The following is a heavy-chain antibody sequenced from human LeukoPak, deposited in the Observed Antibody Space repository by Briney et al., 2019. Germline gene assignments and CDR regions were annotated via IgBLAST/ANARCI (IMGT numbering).Heavy chain of an antibody. D-gene: IGHD5-12*01. CDR1: GGSISSSIYY. CDR3: ARNGYDRDY. J-gene: IGHJ4*02. V-gene: IGHV4-39*07. Sequence: KTSETLSLTCTVSGGSISSSIYYWGWIRQPPGKGLEWIGSIYYSGSTYYNPSLKSRVTISVDTSKNQFSLKLSSVTAADTAVYYCARNGYDRDYWGQGTLVTVSS. CDR2: IYYSGST.